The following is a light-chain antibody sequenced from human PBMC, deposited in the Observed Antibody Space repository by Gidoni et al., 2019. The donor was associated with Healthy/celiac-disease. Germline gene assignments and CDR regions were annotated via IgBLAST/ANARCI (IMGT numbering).Light chain of an antibody. J-gene: IGKJ4*01. V-gene: IGKV3-11*01. CDR1: QSVSSY. Sequence: EIVLPQSPATLSLSPGERATLSCRASQSVSSYLAWYQQKPGQAPRLLIYDASNRATGIPARFSGSGSGTDFTLTISSLEPEDFAVYYCQQRSNWPGPSLTFGGGTKVEIK. CDR3: QQRSNWPGPSLT. CDR2: DAS.